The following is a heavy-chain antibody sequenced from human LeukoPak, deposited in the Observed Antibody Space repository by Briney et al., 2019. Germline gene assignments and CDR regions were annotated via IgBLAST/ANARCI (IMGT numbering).Heavy chain of an antibody. Sequence: SETLSLTCTVSGGSISSYYWSWIRQPAGKGLEWIGRIYTSGSTNYNPSLKSRVTMSVDTSKNQFSPKLSSVTAADTAVYYCARGYAGYSSSWLDYWGQGTLVIVSS. V-gene: IGHV4-4*07. CDR2: IYTSGST. CDR1: GGSISSYY. J-gene: IGHJ4*02. CDR3: ARGYAGYSSSWLDY. D-gene: IGHD6-13*01.